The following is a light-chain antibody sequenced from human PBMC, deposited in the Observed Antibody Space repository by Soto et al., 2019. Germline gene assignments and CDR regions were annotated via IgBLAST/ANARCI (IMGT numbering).Light chain of an antibody. V-gene: IGLV1-51*01. CDR3: GTWDDSLGSDV. CDR2: DND. J-gene: IGLJ1*01. Sequence: QSVLTQPPSVSAAPGQRVIISCSGSSTNIGDNYVSWYQHLPGTAPKLVVYDNDRRPSGLPGRFSGSKSGTSATLVITGLQTGDEADYYCGTWDDSLGSDVFGAGTKLTVL. CDR1: STNIGDNY.